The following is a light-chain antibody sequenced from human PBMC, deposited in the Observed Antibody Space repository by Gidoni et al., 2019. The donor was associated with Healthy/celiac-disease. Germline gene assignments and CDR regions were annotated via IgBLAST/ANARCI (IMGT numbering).Light chain of an antibody. V-gene: IGKV1-9*01. CDR1: QGISSY. Sequence: IQFTPSPSSLSASVGDRVTITCRASQGISSYLAWYQQKPGKAPKLLIYAASTLQSGVPSRFSGSGSGTDFTLTISSLQPEDFATYYCQQINSYPLTFGGGTKVEIK. J-gene: IGKJ4*01. CDR2: AAS. CDR3: QQINSYPLT.